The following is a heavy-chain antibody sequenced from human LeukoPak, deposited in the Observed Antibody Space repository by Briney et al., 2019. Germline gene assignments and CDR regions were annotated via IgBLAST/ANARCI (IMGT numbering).Heavy chain of an antibody. D-gene: IGHD3-10*01. J-gene: IGHJ4*02. CDR1: GYTFTSYY. CDR2: INPNSGGT. CDR3: ARSHLSYYGSGSHFDY. V-gene: IGHV1-2*02. Sequence: GASVKVSCKASGYTFTSYYMHWVRQAPGQGLEWMGWINPNSGGTNYAQKFQGRVTMTRDTSISTAYMELSSLRSDDTGAYYCARSHLSYYGSGSHFDYWGQGTLVTVSS.